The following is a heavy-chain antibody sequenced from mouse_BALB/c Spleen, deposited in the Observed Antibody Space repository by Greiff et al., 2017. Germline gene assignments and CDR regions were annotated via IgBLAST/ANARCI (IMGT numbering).Heavy chain of an antibody. CDR3: ARGDYGNYLFAY. D-gene: IGHD2-1*01. CDR2: INPSSGYT. V-gene: IGHV1-4*01. CDR1: GYTFTSYT. J-gene: IGHJ3*01. Sequence: VQLQESGAELARPGASVKMSCKASGYTFTSYTMHWVKQRPGQGLEWIGYINPSSGYTNYNQKFKDKATLTADKSSSTAYMQLSSLTSEDSAVYYCARGDYGNYLFAYWGQGTLVTVSA.